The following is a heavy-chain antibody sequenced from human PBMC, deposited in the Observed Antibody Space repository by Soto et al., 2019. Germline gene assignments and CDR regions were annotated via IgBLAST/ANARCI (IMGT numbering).Heavy chain of an antibody. CDR3: ARQGKDGHNQGYGMDV. CDR2: THPGDSET. V-gene: IGHV5-51*01. CDR1: GDSFNTYW. Sequence: GESLKISCKGSGDSFNTYWIAWVRQMPGKGLEWMGITHPGDSETRYSPSFEGQVTISADKSISTAYLQWSSLKASDTAMYYCARQGKDGHNQGYGMDVWGQGTTVTVSS. J-gene: IGHJ6*02.